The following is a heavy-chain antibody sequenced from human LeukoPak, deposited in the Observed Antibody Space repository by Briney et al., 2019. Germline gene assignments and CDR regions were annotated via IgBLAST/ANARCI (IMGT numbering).Heavy chain of an antibody. J-gene: IGHJ3*02. CDR3: ARKGDGAFDI. Sequence: PGGSLRLSCAASGFTFSSYSMNWVRQAPGKGLEWVSYISSSSSTIYYADSVKGRFTISRDNAKNSLYLQMNSLRAGDTAAYYCARKGDGAFDIWGQGTMVTVSS. CDR1: GFTFSSYS. CDR2: ISSSSSTI. D-gene: IGHD3-16*01. V-gene: IGHV3-48*01.